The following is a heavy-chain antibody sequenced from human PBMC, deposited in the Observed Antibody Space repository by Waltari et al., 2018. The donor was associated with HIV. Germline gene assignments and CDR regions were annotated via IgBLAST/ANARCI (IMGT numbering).Heavy chain of an antibody. CDR2: IYTSGST. D-gene: IGHD3-22*01. V-gene: IGHV4-4*07. CDR3: ARDLEYDDSGYYRFHWYFDL. CDR1: GGSISSYY. Sequence: QVQLQESGPGLVKPSETLSLTCTVSGGSISSYYWSWIRQPAGKGLEWIGHIYTSGSTNYNPSLKSRVTMSVDSSKNQFSLKLSSVTAADTAVYYCARDLEYDDSGYYRFHWYFDLWGRGTLVTVSS. J-gene: IGHJ2*01.